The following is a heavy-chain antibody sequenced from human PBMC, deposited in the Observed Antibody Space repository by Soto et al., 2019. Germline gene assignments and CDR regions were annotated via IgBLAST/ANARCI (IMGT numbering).Heavy chain of an antibody. J-gene: IGHJ6*02. CDR1: GGSISSSSYY. D-gene: IGHD3-3*01. CDR3: ARPSILIFGVMLGGRYYGMDV. Sequence: PSDTTSPTSTLSGGSISSSSYYWGWLRQPPGKGLEWIGSIYYSGSTYNNPSLKSRVTISVHTSKNQFPLKQSSVTGADTAVYYCARPSILIFGVMLGGRYYGMDVWG. V-gene: IGHV4-39*01. CDR2: IYYSGST.